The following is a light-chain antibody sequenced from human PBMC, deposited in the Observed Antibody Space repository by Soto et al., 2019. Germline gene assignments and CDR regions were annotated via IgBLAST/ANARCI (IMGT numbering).Light chain of an antibody. CDR2: GAS. J-gene: IGKJ1*01. CDR3: QQYNNWAGT. CDR1: QSVSSN. Sequence: EIVMTQSPATLSVSPGERATLSCRASQSVSSNLAWYQQKPGQAPRLLIYGASTRATGIPARFSGRGSGTEFTLTISSRQSEDFAVYYCQQYNNWAGTFGQGTKVDI. V-gene: IGKV3-15*01.